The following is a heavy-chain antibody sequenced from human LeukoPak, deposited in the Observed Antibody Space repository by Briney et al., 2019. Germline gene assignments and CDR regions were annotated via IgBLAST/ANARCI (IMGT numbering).Heavy chain of an antibody. V-gene: IGHV4-59*01. D-gene: IGHD3-3*01. CDR1: GGSISSYY. Sequence: SETLSLTCTVSGGSISSYYWSWIRQPPGKGLEWIGYIYYSGSTNYNPSLKSRVTISVDTSKNQFSLKLSSVTAADTAVYYCARETYYDFWSGYYFFDYWGQGTLVTVSS. J-gene: IGHJ4*02. CDR2: IYYSGST. CDR3: ARETYYDFWSGYYFFDY.